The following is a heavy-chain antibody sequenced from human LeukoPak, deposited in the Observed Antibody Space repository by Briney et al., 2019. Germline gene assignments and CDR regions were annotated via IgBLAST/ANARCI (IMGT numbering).Heavy chain of an antibody. V-gene: IGHV1-69*13. D-gene: IGHD3-22*01. Sequence: ASVKVSCKASGGTFSSYAISWVRQAPGQGLEWMGGIIPIFGTANYAQKFQGRVTITADESTSTAYMELSSLRSEDTAVYYCAREGDTYYYDNSGYLDYWGQGTLVTVSS. CDR3: AREGDTYYYDNSGYLDY. CDR2: IIPIFGTA. J-gene: IGHJ4*02. CDR1: GGTFSSYA.